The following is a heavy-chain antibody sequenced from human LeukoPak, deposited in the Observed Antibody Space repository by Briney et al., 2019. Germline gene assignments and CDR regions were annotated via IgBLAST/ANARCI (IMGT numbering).Heavy chain of an antibody. V-gene: IGHV1-69*04. CDR2: IIPVLEEA. J-gene: IGHJ5*02. CDR3: ARDQLELGTHWFDP. D-gene: IGHD1-1*01. Sequence: ASVKVSCKASGVTFSNSGITWVRQAPGQGLEWMGRIIPVLEEAQYAQNFQGKVTITADKSTSTAYMELYSLTSEDTAVYYCARDQLELGTHWFDPWGQGTLVTVSS. CDR1: GVTFSNSG.